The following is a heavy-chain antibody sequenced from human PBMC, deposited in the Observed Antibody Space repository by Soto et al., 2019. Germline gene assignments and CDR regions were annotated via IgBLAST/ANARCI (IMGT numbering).Heavy chain of an antibody. D-gene: IGHD6-13*01. CDR3: ARGPTRLPGIAAAGGMDV. J-gene: IGHJ6*02. CDR2: INHSGST. V-gene: IGHV4-38-2*01. CDR1: GYSISSGYY. Sequence: SETLSLTCAVSGYSISSGYYWGWIRQPPGKGLEWIGEINHSGSTNYNPSLKSRVTISVDTSKNQFSLKLSSVTAADTAVYYCARGPTRLPGIAAAGGMDVWGQGTTVTVSS.